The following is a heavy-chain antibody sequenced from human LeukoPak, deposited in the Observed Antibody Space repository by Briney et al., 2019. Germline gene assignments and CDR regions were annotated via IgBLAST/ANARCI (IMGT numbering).Heavy chain of an antibody. J-gene: IGHJ4*02. CDR2: MSYDGGIR. V-gene: IGHV3-30-3*01. CDR1: GFTFSSNV. CDR3: ARDLAPLDAIYGSGRLSHFAY. D-gene: IGHD3-10*01. Sequence: GRTLRLSCAASGFTFSSNVMHWVRKAPGKGPEWLATMSYDGGIRYYADSVKGRFTVSRDNSKNTLYLQLNSLRAEDTAVYFCARDLAPLDAIYGSGRLSHFAYWGQGTQVTVSS.